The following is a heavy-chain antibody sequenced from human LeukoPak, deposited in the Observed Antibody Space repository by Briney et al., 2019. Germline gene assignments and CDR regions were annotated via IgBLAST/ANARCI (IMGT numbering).Heavy chain of an antibody. D-gene: IGHD3-10*01. V-gene: IGHV4-4*07. Sequence: SETLSLTCTVSGGSISSYYWSWIRQPAGKGLEWIGRIYTSGSTNYNPSLKSRVTISVDKSKNQFSLKLSSVTAADTAAYYCAIGYGSGSFDYWGQGTLVTVSS. CDR3: AIGYGSGSFDY. J-gene: IGHJ4*02. CDR2: IYTSGST. CDR1: GGSISSYY.